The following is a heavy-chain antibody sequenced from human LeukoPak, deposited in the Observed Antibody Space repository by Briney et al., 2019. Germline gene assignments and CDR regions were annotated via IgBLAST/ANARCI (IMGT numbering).Heavy chain of an antibody. D-gene: IGHD3-22*01. J-gene: IGHJ3*02. CDR1: GYNFTSYW. Sequence: GSLKVSWKGSGYNFTSYWIGWVRQMPGKSLEWMGIIYPGDSDTRYSPSFQGQVTISADKSISTAYLQWSSLKASDTAMYYCARRRTQYYYDSSGYNDAFDIWGQGTMVTVSS. CDR3: ARRRTQYYYDSSGYNDAFDI. CDR2: IYPGDSDT. V-gene: IGHV5-51*01.